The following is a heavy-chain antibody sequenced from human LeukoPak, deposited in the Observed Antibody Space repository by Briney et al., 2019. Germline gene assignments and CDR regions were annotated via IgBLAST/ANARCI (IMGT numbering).Heavy chain of an antibody. CDR2: ISWNSGTI. CDR1: GFTFDDYA. Sequence: PGGSLRLSCSASGFTFDDYAMHWVRQAPGKGLEWVSGISWNSGTIDYADSVQGRFTISRDNAKNSLYLEMNSLRAEDTALYYCVKSASYSGSFSNWFDPWGPGTLVTVSS. CDR3: VKSASYSGSFSNWFDP. J-gene: IGHJ5*02. V-gene: IGHV3-9*01. D-gene: IGHD1-26*01.